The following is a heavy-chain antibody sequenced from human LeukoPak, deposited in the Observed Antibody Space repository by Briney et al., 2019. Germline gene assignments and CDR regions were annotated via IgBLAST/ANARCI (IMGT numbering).Heavy chain of an antibody. CDR3: ARATSTTNYYGSGNFNFDY. Sequence: PSEALSLTCAVYGGSFSGYYWSWIRQPPGKGLEWIGEINHSGSTNYNPSLKSRVTISVDTSKNQFSLKLSSVTAADTAVYYCARATSTTNYYGSGNFNFDYWGQGTLVTVSS. CDR1: GGSFSGYY. CDR2: INHSGST. V-gene: IGHV4-34*01. J-gene: IGHJ4*02. D-gene: IGHD3-10*01.